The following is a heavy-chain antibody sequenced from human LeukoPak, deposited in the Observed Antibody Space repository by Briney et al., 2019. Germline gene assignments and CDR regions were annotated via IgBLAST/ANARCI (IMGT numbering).Heavy chain of an antibody. CDR1: GFTFSSYS. D-gene: IGHD3-3*01. V-gene: IGHV3-21*01. Sequence: GGSLRLSCAASGFTFSSYSMNWVRQAPGKGLEWVSSISSSSSYIYYADSVKGRFTIFRDNAKNSLYLQMNSLRAEDTAVYYCARDRPSDFWSGYYYYWGQGTLVTVSS. J-gene: IGHJ4*02. CDR3: ARDRPSDFWSGYYYY. CDR2: ISSSSSYI.